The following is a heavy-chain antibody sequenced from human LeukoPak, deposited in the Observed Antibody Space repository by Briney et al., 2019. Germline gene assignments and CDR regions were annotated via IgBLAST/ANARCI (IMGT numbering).Heavy chain of an antibody. Sequence: SETLSLTCTVSGVSISSGSYYWNWIRQPAGKGLEWIGRIYSSGSTNYNPSLQSRVTVSVDTSKNQFSLKLSSVTAADTAVYYCARAPAYYYDSSEDDAFDIWGQGTMVTVSS. CDR1: GVSISSGSYY. CDR3: ARAPAYYYDSSEDDAFDI. D-gene: IGHD3-22*01. CDR2: IYSSGST. J-gene: IGHJ3*02. V-gene: IGHV4-61*10.